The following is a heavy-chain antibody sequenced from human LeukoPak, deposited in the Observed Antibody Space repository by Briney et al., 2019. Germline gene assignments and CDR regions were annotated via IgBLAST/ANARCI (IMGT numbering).Heavy chain of an antibody. CDR1: RFTFSSYS. CDR3: ARDSTGTRDYYYGMDV. V-gene: IGHV3-21*01. J-gene: IGHJ6*02. Sequence: PGGSLRLSCAASRFTFSSYSMNWVRQAPGKGLEWVSSISSSGNYIYYADSVKGRFTISRDNSKNTLYLQMNSLRAEDTAVYYCARDSTGTRDYYYGMDVWGQGTTVTVSS. CDR2: ISSSGNYI. D-gene: IGHD1-1*01.